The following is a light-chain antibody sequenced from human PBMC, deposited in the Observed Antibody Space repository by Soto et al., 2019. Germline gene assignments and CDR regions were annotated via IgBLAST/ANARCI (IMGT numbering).Light chain of an antibody. V-gene: IGLV2-8*01. J-gene: IGLJ1*01. CDR2: EVS. CDR1: SVDVGGYNY. CDR3: SSYAGSNNLGV. Sequence: QSVLTQPASVSGSPGQSITISCTGTSVDVGGYNYVSWYQQHPGKAPKLMIYEVSKRPSGVPDRFSGSKSGNTASLTVSGLQAEDEADYYCSSYAGSNNLGVFGTGTKVTVL.